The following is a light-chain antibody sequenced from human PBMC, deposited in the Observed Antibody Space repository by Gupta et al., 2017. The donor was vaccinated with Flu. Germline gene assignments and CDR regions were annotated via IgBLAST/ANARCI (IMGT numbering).Light chain of an antibody. Sequence: DVLAKQFADWCQQEPGQAPVFLVYKYTVRPSGIPERLSGSSSVTTVTLTIIGVHAGGEAYYYCQSADSIDPPVIFGVVTKLTVL. V-gene: IGLV3-25*03. CDR2: KYT. CDR1: VLAKQF. J-gene: IGLJ2*01. CDR3: QSADSIDPPVI.